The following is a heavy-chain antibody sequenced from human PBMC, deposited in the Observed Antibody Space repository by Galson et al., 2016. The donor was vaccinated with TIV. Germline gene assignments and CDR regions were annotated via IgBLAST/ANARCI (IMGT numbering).Heavy chain of an antibody. J-gene: IGHJ5*02. CDR1: GGSINSHY. CDR3: ARGRYSGFTFWFDP. Sequence: LSLTCTVSGGSINSHYWSWLRQSPGKGLEWIGYIYYTGSTTYNSALKSRVTISLDKSKNHFSLKLTSVTAADTAVYYCARGRYSGFTFWFDPWGQGTLVTVSS. D-gene: IGHD5-12*01. CDR2: IYYTGST. V-gene: IGHV4-59*11.